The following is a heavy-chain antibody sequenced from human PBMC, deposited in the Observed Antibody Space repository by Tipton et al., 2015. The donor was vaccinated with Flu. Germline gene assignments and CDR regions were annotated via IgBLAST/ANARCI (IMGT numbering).Heavy chain of an antibody. CDR3: APSTRYWTGGHFFGW. V-gene: IGHV4-39*07. D-gene: IGHD2-2*01. J-gene: IGHJ4*02. CDR2: IYKTGIT. Sequence: TLSLTCDVSGASISSTTYYWGWIRQPPGKGLEWIGSIYKTGITDYHPSLKSRVTLSLDTSKNQFSLKVRSVNAADTAVYYCAPSTRYWTGGHFFGWWGRGTQVTVSS. CDR1: GASISSTTYY.